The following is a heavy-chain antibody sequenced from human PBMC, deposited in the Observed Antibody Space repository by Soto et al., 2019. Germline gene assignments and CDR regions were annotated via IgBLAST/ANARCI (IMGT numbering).Heavy chain of an antibody. CDR1: GAALNSGNYY. CDR2: IYVTGAV. Sequence: SETLSLTCSVPGAALNSGNYYWSWIRQVPGKGLEWIGHIYVTGAVDYNPSLRDRITISQDTSERKFSLNLRLVTAADTAVYYCARLRIATNNYKWFDPWGQGTLVTVSS. V-gene: IGHV4-31*03. D-gene: IGHD2-21*01. J-gene: IGHJ5*02. CDR3: ARLRIATNNYKWFDP.